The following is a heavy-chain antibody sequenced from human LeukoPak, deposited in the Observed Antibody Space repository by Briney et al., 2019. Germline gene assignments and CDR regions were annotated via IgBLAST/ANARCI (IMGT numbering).Heavy chain of an antibody. J-gene: IGHJ4*02. V-gene: IGHV4-61*02. D-gene: IGHD6-6*01. CDR2: IYTSGST. CDR3: ARRIAARWLAYFDY. CDR1: GGSISSGSYY. Sequence: SETLSLTCTVSGGSISSGSYYWSWIRQPAGKGLEWIGRIYTSGSTNYNPSLKSRVTISVDTSKNQFSLKLSSVTAADTAVYYCARRIAARWLAYFDYWGQGTLVTVSS.